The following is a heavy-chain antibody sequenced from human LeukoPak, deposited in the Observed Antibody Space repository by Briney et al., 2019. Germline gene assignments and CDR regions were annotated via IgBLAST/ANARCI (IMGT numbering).Heavy chain of an antibody. V-gene: IGHV3-48*04. D-gene: IGHD6-6*01. CDR1: GFTFSSYG. CDR2: ISGSSSTI. Sequence: GGSLRLSCAASGFTFSSYGMHWVRQAPGKGLEWVSYISGSSSTIYYADSVKGRFTISRDNAKNSLYLQMNSLRVEDTAVYYCARGGAARPDFWGQGTLVTVSS. J-gene: IGHJ4*02. CDR3: ARGGAARPDF.